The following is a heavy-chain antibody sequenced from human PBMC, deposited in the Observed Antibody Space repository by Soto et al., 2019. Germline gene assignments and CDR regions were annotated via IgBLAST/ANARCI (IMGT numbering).Heavy chain of an antibody. J-gene: IGHJ6*02. Sequence: SETLSLTCTVSGGSISSYYWSWIRQPPGKGLEWIGYMYYGGRTNYNPSLKSRVTISVDTYKMQVSLKLSSVTAADTAVYYCARGTPYYGMDVWGQGTTVTGS. V-gene: IGHV4-59*08. CDR1: GGSISSYY. CDR3: ARGTPYYGMDV. CDR2: MYYGGRT.